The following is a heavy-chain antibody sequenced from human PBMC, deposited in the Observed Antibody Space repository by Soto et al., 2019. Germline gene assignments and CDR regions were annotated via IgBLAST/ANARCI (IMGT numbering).Heavy chain of an antibody. J-gene: IGHJ4*02. CDR2: IDPSDSYT. D-gene: IGHD6-13*01. CDR1: GYSFTSYW. CDR3: ARQEIAAAGTFDY. Sequence: PGESLKISCNGSGYSFTSYWISWVRQMPWKGLEWMGRIDPSDSYTNYSPSFQGHVTISADKSISTAYLQWSSLKASDTAMYYCARQEIAAAGTFDYWGQGTLVTVSS. V-gene: IGHV5-10-1*01.